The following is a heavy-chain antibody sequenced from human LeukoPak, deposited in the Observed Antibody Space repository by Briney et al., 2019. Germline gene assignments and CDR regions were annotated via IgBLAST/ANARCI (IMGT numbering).Heavy chain of an antibody. CDR3: ARDPPLYRYSSSSSRSPRGYFDY. D-gene: IGHD6-6*01. CDR2: INHSGST. CDR1: GGSFSGYY. J-gene: IGHJ4*02. V-gene: IGHV4-34*01. Sequence: PSETLSLTCAVYGGSFSGYYWSWIRQPPGKGLEWIGEINHSGSTNYNPSLKSRVTISVDTSKNQFSLKLSSVTAADTAVYYCARDPPLYRYSSSSSRSPRGYFDYWGQGNLVTVSS.